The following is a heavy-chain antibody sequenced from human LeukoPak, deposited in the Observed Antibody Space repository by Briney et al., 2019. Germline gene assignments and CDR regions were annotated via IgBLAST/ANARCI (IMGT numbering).Heavy chain of an antibody. CDR3: ARGVVAAAGRTFDF. V-gene: IGHV4-59*01. Sequence: SETLSLTCTVSGDSFSYFYWSWIRQPPGKGLEWVGYIYNSGSTNYNPSPKSRVPISLDTSKNQFSLKLSSVTAADTAVYYCARGVVAAAGRTFDFWGQGTLVTVSS. CDR1: GDSFSYFY. D-gene: IGHD6-13*01. J-gene: IGHJ4*02. CDR2: IYNSGST.